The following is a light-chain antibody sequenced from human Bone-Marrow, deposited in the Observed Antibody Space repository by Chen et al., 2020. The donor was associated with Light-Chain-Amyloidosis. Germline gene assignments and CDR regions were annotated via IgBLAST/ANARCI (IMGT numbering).Light chain of an antibody. Sequence: QSALTQPPSASGSPGQSITISCTGTSSDVGSFNLVSWYQQHPGKAPKLLIYEVNKRPSGVSNRFSVSKSGNTASLTISGLQAEDEADYYCCSYAGSNTYVFGTETKVTVL. CDR1: SSDVGSFNL. CDR3: CSYAGSNTYV. V-gene: IGLV2-23*02. CDR2: EVN. J-gene: IGLJ1*01.